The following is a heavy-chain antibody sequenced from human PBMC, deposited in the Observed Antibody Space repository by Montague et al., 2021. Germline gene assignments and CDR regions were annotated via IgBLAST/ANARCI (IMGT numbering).Heavy chain of an antibody. Sequence: SLRLSCAAAGFTFSQDWMDWVRQAPGKGLEWVGNINQHANDDYYADSVKGRFTISRDNAKNTLYLQMNSLRAEDTAVYYCAKIGFSKYGSVDCWGQGTLVTVSS. D-gene: IGHD2-8*01. V-gene: IGHV3-7*02. CDR2: INQHANDD. J-gene: IGHJ4*02. CDR3: AKIGFSKYGSVDC. CDR1: GFTFSQDW.